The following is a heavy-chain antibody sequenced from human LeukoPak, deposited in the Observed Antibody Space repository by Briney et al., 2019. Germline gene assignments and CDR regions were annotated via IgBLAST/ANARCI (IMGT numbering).Heavy chain of an antibody. Sequence: GGSLRLSCAASGFSFSDYEMNWVRQAPGKGLEWIAYITSGSSIIYYADSVKGRFTISRDNAKNALYLQMSNLRAEDTAVYYCARGFLLPTIFGVVSSHWFDPWGQGTLVTVSS. J-gene: IGHJ5*02. CDR1: GFSFSDYE. V-gene: IGHV3-48*03. CDR2: ITSGSSII. D-gene: IGHD3-3*01. CDR3: ARGFLLPTIFGVVSSHWFDP.